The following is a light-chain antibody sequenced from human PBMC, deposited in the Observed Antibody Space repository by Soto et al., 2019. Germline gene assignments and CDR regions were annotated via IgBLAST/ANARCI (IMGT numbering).Light chain of an antibody. CDR3: QQYGALPPT. V-gene: IGKV3-15*01. CDR2: GAS. J-gene: IGKJ1*01. Sequence: EIVMTQSPVTLSVSPGERATLSCRASQSVSSNLAWYQQKPGQAPRLLIYGASTRATGIPARFSGTGSETDFTLTISRLEPEDFAVYHCQQYGALPPTFGQGTKVDIK. CDR1: QSVSSN.